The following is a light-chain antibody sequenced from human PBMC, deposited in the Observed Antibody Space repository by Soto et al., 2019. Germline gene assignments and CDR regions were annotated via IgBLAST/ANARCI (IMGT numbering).Light chain of an antibody. V-gene: IGKV3-11*01. CDR2: DAS. CDR3: QQGTDWPPGT. Sequence: EIVLTQSPATLSLSPGERATLSWRASQSVSTFLAWYQHKPVQAPRLLIYDASNRATGIPDRFRGSGSATDFSPTISSLEPEDFALYYCQQGTDWPPGTFGQGTKVDIK. J-gene: IGKJ1*01. CDR1: QSVSTF.